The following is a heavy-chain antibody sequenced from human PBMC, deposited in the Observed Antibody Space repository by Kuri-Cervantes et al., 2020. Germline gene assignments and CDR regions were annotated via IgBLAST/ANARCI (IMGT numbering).Heavy chain of an antibody. CDR2: ISDGGGST. CDR3: VRDLYGADPF. D-gene: IGHD4-17*01. J-gene: IGHJ4*02. CDR1: GFTFSSYS. Sequence: GESLKISCAASGFTFSSYSMNWVRQAPGKGLEWVSAISDGGGSTYYADSVKGRFTISRDNAKNSLYLQMNSLRAEDTAVYYCVRDLYGADPFWGQGTLVTVSS. V-gene: IGHV3-21*01.